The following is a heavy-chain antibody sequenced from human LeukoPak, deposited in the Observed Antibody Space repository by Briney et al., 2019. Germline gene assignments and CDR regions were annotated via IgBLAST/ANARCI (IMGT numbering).Heavy chain of an antibody. CDR1: GFTFSSYA. D-gene: IGHD1-7*01. CDR2: IRPDGSHI. Sequence: GGSLRLSCAASGFTFSSYAMSWVRQAPGKGLEWVAVIRPDGSHISYVDPVKGRSTISRDYSNNMLYLQMSSLRAEDTALYYCLREVDWKYAFDYWGRGTLVTVSS. J-gene: IGHJ4*02. CDR3: LREVDWKYAFDY. V-gene: IGHV3-33*08.